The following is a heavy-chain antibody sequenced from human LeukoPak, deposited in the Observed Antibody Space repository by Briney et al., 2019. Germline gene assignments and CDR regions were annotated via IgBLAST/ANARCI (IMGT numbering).Heavy chain of an antibody. Sequence: SETLSLTCTVSGGSISSGGYYWSWIRQHPGKGLEWIGYIYYSGSTHYNPSLKSRVTISADTSKNQFSLKLSSVTAADTAVYYCARACSAAGNFDYWGQGTLVTVSS. J-gene: IGHJ4*02. D-gene: IGHD6-13*01. CDR2: IYYSGST. CDR3: ARACSAAGNFDY. V-gene: IGHV4-31*03. CDR1: GGSISSGGYY.